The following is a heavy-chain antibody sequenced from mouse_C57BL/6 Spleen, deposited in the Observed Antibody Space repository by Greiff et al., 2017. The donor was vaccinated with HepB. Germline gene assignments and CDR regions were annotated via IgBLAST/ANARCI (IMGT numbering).Heavy chain of an antibody. CDR2: IYPGSGNT. J-gene: IGHJ3*01. CDR1: GYTFTDYY. D-gene: IGHD4-1*01. V-gene: IGHV1-76*01. CDR3: ARRANWDEGFAY. Sequence: QVQLKQSGAELVRPGASVKLSCKASGYTFTDYYINWVKQRPGQGLEWIARIYPGSGNTYYNEKFKGKATLTAEKSSSTAYMQLSSLTSEDSAVYFCARRANWDEGFAYWGQGTLVTVSA.